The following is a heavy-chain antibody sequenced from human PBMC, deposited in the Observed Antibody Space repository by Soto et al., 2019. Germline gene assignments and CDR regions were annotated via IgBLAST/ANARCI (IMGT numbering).Heavy chain of an antibody. CDR2: MNPNSGNT. Sequence: GASVKVSCKASGYTFTSYDINWVRQATGQGLEWMGWMNPNSGNTDYAQKLQGRVTMTTDTSISTAYMELRSLRSDDTAVYYCARVPVRGGWPRDAFDIWGQGTMVTVSS. CDR3: ARVPVRGGWPRDAFDI. CDR1: GYTFTSYD. D-gene: IGHD3-10*01. J-gene: IGHJ3*02. V-gene: IGHV1-8*01.